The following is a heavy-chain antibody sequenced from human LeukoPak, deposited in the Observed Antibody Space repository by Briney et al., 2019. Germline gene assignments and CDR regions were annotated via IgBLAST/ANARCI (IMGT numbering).Heavy chain of an antibody. J-gene: IGHJ5*02. D-gene: IGHD4-23*01. CDR1: GGSISSGGYY. CDR3: ARVLGTVVGPGWFDP. CDR2: IYYSGST. Sequence: TSQTLSLTCAVSGGSISSGGYYWSWIRQHPGKGLEWIGYIYYSGSTYYNPSLKSRVTISVDTSKNQFSLRLSSETAADTAVYYCARVLGTVVGPGWFDPWGQGTLVTVSS. V-gene: IGHV4-31*11.